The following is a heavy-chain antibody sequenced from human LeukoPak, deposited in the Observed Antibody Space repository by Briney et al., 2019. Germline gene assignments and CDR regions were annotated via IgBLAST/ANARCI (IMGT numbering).Heavy chain of an antibody. D-gene: IGHD2-21*01. CDR2: IIPIFGTA. J-gene: IGHJ4*02. CDR1: GGTFSSYA. V-gene: IGHV1-69*13. Sequence: SVKVSCKASGGTFSSYAISWVRQAPGQGLEWMAGIIPIFGTANYAQKFQGRVTITADESTSTAYMELSSLRSEDTAVYYCARGTTAYCGGDCLYYWGQGTLVTVSS. CDR3: ARGTTAYCGGDCLYY.